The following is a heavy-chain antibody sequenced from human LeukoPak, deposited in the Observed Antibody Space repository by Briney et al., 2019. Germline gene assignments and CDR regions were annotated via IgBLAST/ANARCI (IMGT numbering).Heavy chain of an antibody. Sequence: AGGSLRLSSAASGFTFDDFAMQRVRQARGKGPGWVLGICWNSGSLGYADSVKSRFTISRDNAKNSLYLQMNSLRAEDTALYYCAKDWAPGGSGWYYFDYWGQGTLVTVSS. J-gene: IGHJ4*02. CDR2: ICWNSGSL. CDR1: GFTFDDFA. D-gene: IGHD6-19*01. CDR3: AKDWAPGGSGWYYFDY. V-gene: IGHV3-9*01.